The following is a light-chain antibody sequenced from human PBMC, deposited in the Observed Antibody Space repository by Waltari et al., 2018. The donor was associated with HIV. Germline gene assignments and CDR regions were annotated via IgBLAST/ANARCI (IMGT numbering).Light chain of an antibody. CDR1: QSVGSY. CDR2: DGS. J-gene: IGKJ4*01. CDR3: QQRTSWPALT. V-gene: IGKV3-11*01. Sequence: EIVLTQSPATLSLSPGETATLSCRAIQSVGSYMAWYQEKPGQAPRLLIFDGSKRATGIPLRFSGSGSGTDFTLTIRSLESEDSAVYYCQQRTSWPALTFGGGTKVEI.